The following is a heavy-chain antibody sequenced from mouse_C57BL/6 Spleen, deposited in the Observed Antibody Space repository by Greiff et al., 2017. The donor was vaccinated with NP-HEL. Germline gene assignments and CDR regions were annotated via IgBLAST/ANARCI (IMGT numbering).Heavy chain of an antibody. J-gene: IGHJ4*01. CDR3: ARMGVDYAMDY. V-gene: IGHV1-82*01. Sequence: VQRVESGPELVKPGASVKISCKASGYAFSSSWMNWVKQRPGKGLEWIGRIYPGDGDTNYNGKFKGKATLTADKSSSTAYMQLSSLTSEDSAVYFCARMGVDYAMDYWGQGTSVTVSS. CDR1: GYAFSSSW. CDR2: IYPGDGDT.